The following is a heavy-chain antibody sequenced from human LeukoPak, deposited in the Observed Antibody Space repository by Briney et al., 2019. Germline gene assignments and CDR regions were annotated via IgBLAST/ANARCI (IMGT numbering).Heavy chain of an antibody. D-gene: IGHD3-22*01. Sequence: PSQTLSLACTVAGRSISSYYSSWIRQPPGKGLEWVGFIYYSGSTNYNPSLKSRVTISVDTSKNQFSLKLSSVTAADTAVYYCARRLTYYYDSSGYYFDYWGQGTLVSVSS. CDR1: GRSISSYY. V-gene: IGHV4-59*12. CDR3: ARRLTYYYDSSGYYFDY. CDR2: IYYSGST. J-gene: IGHJ4*02.